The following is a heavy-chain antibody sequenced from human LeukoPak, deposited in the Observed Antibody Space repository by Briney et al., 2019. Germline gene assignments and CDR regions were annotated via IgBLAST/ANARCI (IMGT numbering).Heavy chain of an antibody. CDR3: ARHNSGSYSNLVYDY. V-gene: IGHV5-51*01. J-gene: IGHJ4*02. Sequence: PGESLKISCKGSGYSFTSYWIGWVRQMPGKGLEWMGIIYPGDSDTRYSPSFQGQVTISADKSISTAYLQWSSLKASDTAMFYCARHNSGSYSNLVYDYWGQGTLVTVSS. CDR2: IYPGDSDT. CDR1: GYSFTSYW. D-gene: IGHD1-26*01.